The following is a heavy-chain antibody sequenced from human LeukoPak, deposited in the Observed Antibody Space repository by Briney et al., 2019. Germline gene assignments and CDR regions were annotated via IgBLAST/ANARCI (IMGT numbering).Heavy chain of an antibody. CDR1: GGTFSSYA. Sequence: SVKVSCKASGGTFSSYAISWVRQAPGQGLEWMGRIIPILGIANYAQKFQGRVTITADKSTSTAYMELSSLKSEDTAVYYCARMSDYYGSGSYSDYWGQGTLVTVSS. V-gene: IGHV1-69*04. J-gene: IGHJ4*02. CDR3: ARMSDYYGSGSYSDY. D-gene: IGHD3-10*01. CDR2: IIPILGIA.